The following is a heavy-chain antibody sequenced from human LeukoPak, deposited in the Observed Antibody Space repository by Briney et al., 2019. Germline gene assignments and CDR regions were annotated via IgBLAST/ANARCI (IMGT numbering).Heavy chain of an antibody. CDR2: VYYSGST. Sequence: PSETLSLTCTVSGGSISSSSYYWGWIRQPPGKGLEWIGSVYYSGSTYYNPSLKSRVTTSVDTSKNQFSLKLSSVTAADTAVYYCATSGSYWLGFDYWGQGTLVTVSS. CDR1: GGSISSSSYY. V-gene: IGHV4-39*07. CDR3: ATSGSYWLGFDY. J-gene: IGHJ4*02. D-gene: IGHD1-26*01.